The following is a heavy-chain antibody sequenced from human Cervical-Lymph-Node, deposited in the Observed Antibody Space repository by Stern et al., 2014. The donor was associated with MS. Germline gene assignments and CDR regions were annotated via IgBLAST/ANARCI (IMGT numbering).Heavy chain of an antibody. V-gene: IGHV3-23*04. J-gene: IGHJ4*02. Sequence: EVQLVQSGGGLVQPGGSLRLSCAASGFTFSSYAMSWVPQAPGKGLEWVSAISGSGGSTCYADSVKGRFTISRDISKNTLYLQMNSLRAEDTAVYYCARSSYYYDSSGYWDHFDYWGQGTLVTVSS. CDR1: GFTFSSYA. CDR2: ISGSGGST. D-gene: IGHD3-22*01. CDR3: ARSSYYYDSSGYWDHFDY.